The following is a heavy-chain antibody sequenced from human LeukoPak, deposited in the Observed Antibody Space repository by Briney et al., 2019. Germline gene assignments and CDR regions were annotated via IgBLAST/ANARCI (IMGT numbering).Heavy chain of an antibody. CDR1: GFILTSYE. Sequence: GGSLRLSCAASGFILTSYEMNWVRQAPGKGLEWVSYISSSGSTKYYADSVKGRFTISRDNSKNTLYLQMNSLRAEDTAVYYCAKLPTMTTVSRFDYWGQGTLVTVSS. CDR2: ISSSGSTK. V-gene: IGHV3-48*03. D-gene: IGHD4-11*01. J-gene: IGHJ4*02. CDR3: AKLPTMTTVSRFDY.